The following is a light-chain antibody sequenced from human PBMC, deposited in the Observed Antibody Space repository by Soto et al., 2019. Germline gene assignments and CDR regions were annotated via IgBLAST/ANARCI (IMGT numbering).Light chain of an antibody. Sequence: EIVLTQSPGTLSLSPGERATLSCRASQSVSSSYLAWYQQKPGQAPRLLIYGASSRATGNPDRFSGSGCGTHFTLTSSRLEPEDFTLYYCQQYCSSPWTFGQGTKVEIK. CDR3: QQYCSSPWT. CDR2: GAS. V-gene: IGKV3-20*01. J-gene: IGKJ1*01. CDR1: QSVSSSY.